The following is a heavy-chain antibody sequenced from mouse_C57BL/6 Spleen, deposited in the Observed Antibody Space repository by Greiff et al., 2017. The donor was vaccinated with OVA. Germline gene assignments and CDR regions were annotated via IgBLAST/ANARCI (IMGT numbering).Heavy chain of an antibody. Sequence: VQLQESGAELVRPGASVTLSCKASGYTFTDYEMHWVKQTPVHGLEWIGAIDPETGGTAYNQKFKGKAILTADKSSSTAYMELRSLTSEDSAVYYCTSPYRGYAMDYWGQGTSVTVSS. J-gene: IGHJ4*01. CDR2: IDPETGGT. CDR3: TSPYRGYAMDY. CDR1: GYTFTDYE. D-gene: IGHD2-12*01. V-gene: IGHV1-15*01.